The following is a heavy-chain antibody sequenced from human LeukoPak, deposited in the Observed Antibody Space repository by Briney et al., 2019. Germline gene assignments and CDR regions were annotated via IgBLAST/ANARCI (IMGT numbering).Heavy chain of an antibody. J-gene: IGHJ3*02. CDR1: GGSISSYY. CDR3: ARPGVGSGRCGAFDI. Sequence: SETLSLTCTVSGGSISSYYWSWIRQPPGKELEWIGYIYYSGSTNYNPSLKSRVTISVDTSKNQFSLKLSSVTAADTAVYYCARPGVGSGRCGAFDIWGQGTMVTVSS. D-gene: IGHD5-12*01. V-gene: IGHV4-59*08. CDR2: IYYSGST.